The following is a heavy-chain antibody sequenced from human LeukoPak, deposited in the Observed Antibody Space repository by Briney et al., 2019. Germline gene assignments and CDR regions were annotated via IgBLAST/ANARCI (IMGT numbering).Heavy chain of an antibody. CDR1: GYSITSSSW. CDR2: IYHSGTT. J-gene: IGHJ4*02. Sequence: KPSETLSLTCAVSGYSITSSSWWGWIRQPPGKGLEWIGYIYHSGTTYYNPSLQSRVTMSVDTSKNQFSLKLSSVTAADTAVYYCARGRHYDYWGQGTLVTVSS. CDR3: ARGRHYDY. V-gene: IGHV4-28*03. D-gene: IGHD3-10*01.